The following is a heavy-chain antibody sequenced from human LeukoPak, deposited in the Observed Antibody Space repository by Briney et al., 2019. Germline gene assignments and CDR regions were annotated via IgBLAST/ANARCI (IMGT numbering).Heavy chain of an antibody. CDR3: ARPKLRWSAYYYMDV. Sequence: ASVKVSCKASGYTFTNYAMNWVRQAPGQGLEWMGWINTNTGNPTYAQGFTGRFVFSLDTSVSTAYLQISSLKAEDTAVYYCARPKLRWSAYYYMDVWGKGTTVTVSS. D-gene: IGHD4-23*01. J-gene: IGHJ6*03. CDR2: INTNTGNP. V-gene: IGHV7-4-1*02. CDR1: GYTFTNYA.